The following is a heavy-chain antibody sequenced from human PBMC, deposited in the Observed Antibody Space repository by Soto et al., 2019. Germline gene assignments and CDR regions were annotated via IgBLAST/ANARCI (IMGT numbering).Heavy chain of an antibody. J-gene: IGHJ6*02. V-gene: IGHV4-31*03. Sequence: QVQLQESGPGLVKPSQTLSLTCTVSGGSISSGGYYWSWIRQHPGKGLEWIGYIHYSGSTYYNPSIKSRVTISIDTSKNHFSLKLSSVTAADTAVYYCARVCGGDCHYGMDVWGQGTTVTVSS. CDR3: ARVCGGDCHYGMDV. CDR1: GGSISSGGYY. CDR2: IHYSGST. D-gene: IGHD2-21*02.